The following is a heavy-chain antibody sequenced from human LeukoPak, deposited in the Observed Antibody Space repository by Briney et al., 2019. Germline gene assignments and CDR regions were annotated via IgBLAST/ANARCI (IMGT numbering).Heavy chain of an antibody. J-gene: IGHJ4*02. D-gene: IGHD3-10*01. CDR3: ARGTYYYARK. V-gene: IGHV4-59*11. Sequence: SETPSLTCTVSGGSISSHYWSWIWQPPGKGLEWIGYIYYSGSTNYNPSLKSRVTISVDTSKNQFSLKLSSVTAADTAVYYCARGTYYYARKWGQGTLVTVSS. CDR1: GGSISSHY. CDR2: IYYSGST.